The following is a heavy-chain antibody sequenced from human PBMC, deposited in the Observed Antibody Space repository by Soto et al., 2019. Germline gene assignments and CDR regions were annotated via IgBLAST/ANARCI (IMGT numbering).Heavy chain of an antibody. J-gene: IGHJ6*02. D-gene: IGHD2-2*03. CDR3: AKSGYDYYGMDV. Sequence: GGSLRLSCAASGFTVSGNYMSWVRQAPGKGLEWVSAIYSGGSTYSADSVKGRFTISRDNSKNTLYLQMNSLRAEDTAVYYCAKSGYDYYGMDVWGQGTTVTVSS. CDR2: IYSGGST. V-gene: IGHV3-66*01. CDR1: GFTVSGNY.